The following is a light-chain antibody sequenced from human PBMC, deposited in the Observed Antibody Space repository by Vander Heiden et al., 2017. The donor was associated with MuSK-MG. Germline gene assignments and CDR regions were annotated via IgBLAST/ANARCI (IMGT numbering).Light chain of an antibody. CDR3: CSRADTSTFTWV. V-gene: IGLV2-23*02. J-gene: IGLJ3*02. CDR2: EVS. CDR1: SSDVGTYNF. Sequence: QSALTQPASVSGSPGQSITISCTGTSSDVGTYNFVSWYQQHPGQAPKLMIYEVSERPSGVSNRFSGSKSGNTASLTISGLQAEDEADYYCCSRADTSTFTWVFGGGTKLTVL.